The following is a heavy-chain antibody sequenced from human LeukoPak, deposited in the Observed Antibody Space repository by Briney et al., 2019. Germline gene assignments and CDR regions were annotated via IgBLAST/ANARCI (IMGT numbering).Heavy chain of an antibody. V-gene: IGHV3-30*04. J-gene: IGHJ5*02. CDR2: ISYDGSNK. CDR3: ARDLGWYPYNWFDP. D-gene: IGHD6-19*01. CDR1: GFIFSSYA. Sequence: GGSLRLSCVASGFIFSSYAMHWVRQAPGKGLEWVAVISYDGSNKDYADSVKGRFTISRDNAKNTLYLQMDSLRAEDAAVYYCARDLGWYPYNWFDPWGQGTLVTVSS.